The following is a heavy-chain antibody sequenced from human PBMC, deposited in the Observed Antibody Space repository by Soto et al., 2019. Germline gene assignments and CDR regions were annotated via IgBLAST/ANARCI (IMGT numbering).Heavy chain of an antibody. D-gene: IGHD5-18*01. CDR2: INHSGST. J-gene: IGHJ5*02. CDR1: GGSFSGYY. CDR3: ARGLGYSYGYVWFEP. V-gene: IGHV4-34*01. Sequence: SETLSLTCAVYGGSFSGYYWSWIRQPPGKGLEWIGEINHSGSTNYNPSLKSRVTISVDTSKNQFSLKLSSVTAADTAVYYCARGLGYSYGYVWFEPWGQGTLVTVSS.